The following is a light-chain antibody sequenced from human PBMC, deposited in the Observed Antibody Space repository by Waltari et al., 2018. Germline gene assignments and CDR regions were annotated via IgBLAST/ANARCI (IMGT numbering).Light chain of an antibody. CDR3: MQPLQTPWT. CDR2: LGS. CDR1: QSLLHSNGYSY. Sequence: DIVLTQSPLSLPVTPGEPASIPCRSSQSLLHSNGYSYLDWYLPKPGQSPQVLIYLGSNRASGVPDRFSGSGSGTDFTLKIRRVEADDVGVYYCMQPLQTPWTFGQGTKVEIK. J-gene: IGKJ1*01. V-gene: IGKV2-28*01.